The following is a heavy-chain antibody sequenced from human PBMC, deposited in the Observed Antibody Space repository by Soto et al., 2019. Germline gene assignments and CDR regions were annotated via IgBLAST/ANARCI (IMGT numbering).Heavy chain of an antibody. V-gene: IGHV4-59*01. CDR2: VSSSGST. CDR1: GDSMSNYY. D-gene: IGHD3-10*01. Sequence: PSETLSLTCVVSGDSMSNYYWRWIRQPPGKGLEWIGDVSSSGSTNYNPSLKSRVTMSVDTSKNQFSLKLNSVTAADTAVYYCARRLMVGEVITNGMDVWGQGTTVTVSS. J-gene: IGHJ6*02. CDR3: ARRLMVGEVITNGMDV.